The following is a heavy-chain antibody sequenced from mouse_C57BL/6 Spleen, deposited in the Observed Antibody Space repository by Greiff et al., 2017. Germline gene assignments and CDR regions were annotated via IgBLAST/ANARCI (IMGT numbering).Heavy chain of an antibody. CDR3: ASYGSSPLDY. J-gene: IGHJ2*01. Sequence: VQLVESGAELVRPGASVKLSCKASGYTFTDYYINWVKQRPGQGLEWIARIYPGSGNNYYNEQFKGKATLTAEKSSSTAYMQLSSLTSEDAAGYFCASYGSSPLDYWGQGTTRTVSS. CDR1: GYTFTDYY. CDR2: IYPGSGNN. V-gene: IGHV1-76*01. D-gene: IGHD1-1*01.